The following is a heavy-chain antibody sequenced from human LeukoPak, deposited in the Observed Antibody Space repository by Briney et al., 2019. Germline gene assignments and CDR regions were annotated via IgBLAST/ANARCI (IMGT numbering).Heavy chain of an antibody. CDR2: IYYSGST. Sequence: SETLSLTCTVSGGSISSSSYYWGWIRQPPGKGLEWIGSIYYSGSTYYNPSLKSRVTISVDTSKNQFSLKLSSVTAADTAVYYCARRPEYYYGSGSHSEYYFDYWGQGTLVTVSS. J-gene: IGHJ4*02. CDR1: GGSISSSSYY. D-gene: IGHD3-10*01. V-gene: IGHV4-39*01. CDR3: ARRPEYYYGSGSHSEYYFDY.